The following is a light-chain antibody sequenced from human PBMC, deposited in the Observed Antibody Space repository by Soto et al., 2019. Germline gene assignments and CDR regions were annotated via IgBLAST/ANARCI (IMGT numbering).Light chain of an antibody. CDR2: SAS. CDR1: QSVSTSY. Sequence: EIVLTQSPGTLSLSPGERATLSCRVSQSVSTSYLAWYQQKPGQAPRLLIYSASSRATGIPDRFSCSGSGTDFTLTISRLEPEDFAVYYCQLYDNSLYTFGQGTGLEIK. CDR3: QLYDNSLYT. J-gene: IGKJ2*01. V-gene: IGKV3-20*01.